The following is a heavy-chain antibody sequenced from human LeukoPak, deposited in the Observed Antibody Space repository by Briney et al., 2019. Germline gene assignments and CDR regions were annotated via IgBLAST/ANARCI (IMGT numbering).Heavy chain of an antibody. Sequence: GGSLRLSCAASGFTFSSYAMSWVRQAPGKGLEWVSAISGSGGSTYYADSVKGRFTISRDNSKNTLYLQMNSLRAEDAAVYYCAKALGYSASDAKYRTFDYWGQGTLVTVSS. CDR2: ISGSGGST. J-gene: IGHJ4*02. D-gene: IGHD5-12*01. CDR1: GFTFSSYA. V-gene: IGHV3-23*01. CDR3: AKALGYSASDAKYRTFDY.